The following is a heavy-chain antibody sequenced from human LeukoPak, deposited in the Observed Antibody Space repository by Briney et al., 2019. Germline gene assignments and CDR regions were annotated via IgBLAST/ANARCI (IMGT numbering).Heavy chain of an antibody. Sequence: GESLKISCKGSGYSFTSYWIGWVRQMPGKGLEWMGIIYPGDYDTRYSPSFQGQVTISADKSISTAYLQWSSLKASDTAMYYCARVLRIAAAGTWFDPWGQGTLVTVSS. J-gene: IGHJ5*02. CDR3: ARVLRIAAAGTWFDP. D-gene: IGHD6-13*01. CDR2: IYPGDYDT. V-gene: IGHV5-51*01. CDR1: GYSFTSYW.